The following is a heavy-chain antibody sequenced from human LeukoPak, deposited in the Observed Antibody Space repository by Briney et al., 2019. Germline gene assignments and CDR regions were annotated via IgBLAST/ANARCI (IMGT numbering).Heavy chain of an antibody. CDR2: ISYDGSNK. J-gene: IGHJ3*02. CDR3: ARGLLLFGVVQDAFDI. CDR1: GFTFSNYA. Sequence: PGGSLRLSCAASGFTFSNYALHWVRQAPGKGLEWVAVISYDGSNKDYADSVKGRFTISRDNSKNTLYLQMNSLRAEDTAVYYCARGLLLFGVVQDAFDIWGQGTMVTVSS. V-gene: IGHV3-30*14. D-gene: IGHD3-3*01.